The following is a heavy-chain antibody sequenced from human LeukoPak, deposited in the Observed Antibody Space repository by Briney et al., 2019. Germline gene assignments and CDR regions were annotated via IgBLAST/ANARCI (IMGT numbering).Heavy chain of an antibody. CDR2: ISYDGSNK. CDR1: GFTFSSYA. D-gene: IGHD1-26*01. V-gene: IGHV3-30-3*01. Sequence: PGGSLRLSCAASGFTFSSYAMPWVRQAPGKGLEWVAVISYDGSNKYYADSVKGRFTISRDNSKNTLYLQMNSLRAEDTAVYYCARDYSFGELLGDYWGQGTLVTVSS. CDR3: ARDYSFGELLGDY. J-gene: IGHJ4*02.